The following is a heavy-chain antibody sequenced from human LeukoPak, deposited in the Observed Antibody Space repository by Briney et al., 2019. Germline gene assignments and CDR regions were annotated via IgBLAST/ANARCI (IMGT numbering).Heavy chain of an antibody. CDR1: RFSFSSYW. CDR3: ARDARWINGYMDL. V-gene: IGHV3-7*01. D-gene: IGHD2-2*03. J-gene: IGHJ6*04. CDR2: INQDGSEK. Sequence: AGGSLRLSCAASRFSFSSYWMSWVRQAPGKGLEWVANINQDGSEKFYADSVKGRFTISRDNANNSMFLQMNSLRVEDTAVFYCARDARWINGYMDLWGKGTTVTVSS.